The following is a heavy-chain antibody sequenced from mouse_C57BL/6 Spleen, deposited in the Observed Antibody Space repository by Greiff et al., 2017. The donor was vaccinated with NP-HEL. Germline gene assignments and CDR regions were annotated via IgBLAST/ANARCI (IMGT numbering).Heavy chain of an antibody. CDR2: IYPGSGST. CDR3: AMGYDGWFAY. V-gene: IGHV1-55*01. CDR1: GYTFTSYW. Sequence: QVHVKQPGAELVKPGASVKMSCKASGYTFTSYWITWVKQRPGQGLEWIGDIYPGSGSTNYNEKFKSKATLTVDTSSSTAYMQLSSLTSEDSAVYYCAMGYDGWFAYWGQGTLVTVSA. J-gene: IGHJ3*01. D-gene: IGHD2-2*01.